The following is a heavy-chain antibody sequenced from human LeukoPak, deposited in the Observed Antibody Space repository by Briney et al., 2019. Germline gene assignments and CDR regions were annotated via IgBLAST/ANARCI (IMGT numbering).Heavy chain of an antibody. V-gene: IGHV3-21*01. D-gene: IGHD5-18*01. CDR1: GFTFSSYS. CDR3: ARVGSAYSFGD. J-gene: IGHJ4*02. CDR2: MTSSSSYI. Sequence: GGSLRLSCAASGFTFSSYSMNWVRQAPGKGLEWVSFMTSSSSYIYYADSVKGRFTISRDNAKNSLYLQMNSLRAEDTAVYYCARVGSAYSFGDWGQGTLVPVSS.